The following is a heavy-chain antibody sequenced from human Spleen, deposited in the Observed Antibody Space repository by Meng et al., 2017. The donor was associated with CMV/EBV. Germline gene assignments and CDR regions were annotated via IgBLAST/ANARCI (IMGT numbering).Heavy chain of an antibody. D-gene: IGHD6-19*01. J-gene: IGHJ4*02. V-gene: IGHV3-30*04. CDR2: ISFDGSNK. Sequence: GESLKISCAASGFTFSTYAMNWIRQAPGKGLEWVAVISFDGSNKYYTDSVKGRFTISRDNSRNTLYLQMSSLTTEDTAVYYCAREPSSSPVPDYWDQGTLVTVSS. CDR1: GFTFSTYA. CDR3: AREPSSSPVPDY.